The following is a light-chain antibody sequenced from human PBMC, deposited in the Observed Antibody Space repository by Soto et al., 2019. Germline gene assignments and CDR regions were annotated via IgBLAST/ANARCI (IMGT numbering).Light chain of an antibody. J-gene: IGKJ1*01. CDR2: GAS. CDR3: QRSNTWPWS. CDR1: QSVSTN. Sequence: EIVLTQSPATLSVSPGERTTLSCRASQSVSTNFAWFQQKPGQAPRLLIYGASTRATGIPARFSGSGSGTEFTLTISSLQSEDFAVYYCQRSNTWPWSFGQGTKVEIK. V-gene: IGKV3-15*01.